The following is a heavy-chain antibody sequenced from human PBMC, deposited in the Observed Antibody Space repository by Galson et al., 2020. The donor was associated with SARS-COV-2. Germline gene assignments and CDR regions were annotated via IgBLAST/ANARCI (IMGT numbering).Heavy chain of an antibody. CDR2: IKEDGSEK. Sequence: GQSLRLSCAGSGFTATSHWMSWVRQPPGKGLEWVANIKEDGSEKYHVDSVKGRFTISRDNAKNSLYLQMNSLRAEDTAVYYCARTTAFDYWGQGTLVTVFS. J-gene: IGHJ4*02. CDR1: GFTATSHW. CDR3: ARTTAFDY. D-gene: IGHD1-26*01. V-gene: IGHV3-7*01.